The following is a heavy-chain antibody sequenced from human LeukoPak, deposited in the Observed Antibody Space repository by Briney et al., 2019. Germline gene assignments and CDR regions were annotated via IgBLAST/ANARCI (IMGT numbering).Heavy chain of an antibody. Sequence: PSETLSLTCAVYGGSFSGYYWSWIRQPPGKGLEWIGEINHSGSTNYNPSLKSRVTIPVDTSKNQFSLKLSSVTAADTAVYYCASLYSSSNYWGQGTLVTASS. J-gene: IGHJ4*02. CDR2: INHSGST. D-gene: IGHD6-6*01. V-gene: IGHV4-34*01. CDR1: GGSFSGYY. CDR3: ASLYSSSNY.